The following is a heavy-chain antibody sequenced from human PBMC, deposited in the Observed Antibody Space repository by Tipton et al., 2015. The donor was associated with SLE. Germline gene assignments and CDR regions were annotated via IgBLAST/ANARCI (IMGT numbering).Heavy chain of an antibody. J-gene: IGHJ4*02. V-gene: IGHV4-61*01. D-gene: IGHD5-18*01. CDR2: IYYSGST. CDR1: GGSVSSGSYY. CDR3: ARDGEYSYGSFDY. Sequence: TLSLTCTVSGGSVSSGSYYWSWIRQPPGKGLEWIGYIYYSGSTYYNPSLKSRVTISVDTSKNQFSLKLSSVTAADTAVYYCARDGEYSYGSFDYWGQGTLVTVSS.